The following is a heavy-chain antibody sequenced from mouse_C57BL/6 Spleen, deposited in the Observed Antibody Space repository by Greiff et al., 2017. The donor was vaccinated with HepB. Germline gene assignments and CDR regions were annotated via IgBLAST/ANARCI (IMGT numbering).Heavy chain of an antibody. Sequence: EVMLVESGGGLVKPGGSLKLSCAASGFTFSSYAMSWVRQTPEKRLEWVATISDGGSYTYYPDNVKGRFTISRDNAKNNLYLQMSHLKSEDTAMYYCARDREEIYAMDYWGQGTSVTVSS. CDR3: ARDREEIYAMDY. J-gene: IGHJ4*01. CDR2: ISDGGSYT. CDR1: GFTFSSYA. D-gene: IGHD3-1*01. V-gene: IGHV5-4*01.